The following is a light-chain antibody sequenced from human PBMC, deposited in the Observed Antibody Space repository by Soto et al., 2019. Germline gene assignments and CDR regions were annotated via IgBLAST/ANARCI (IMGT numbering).Light chain of an antibody. CDR1: QSLNSFY. Sequence: IVLTQSPGTLYLYPGERATLSCRSSQSLNSFYLAWYQQKPGQAPRLLIYGSSNRATGIPDRFSGSGSGTDFTLTISRLDPEDFAVYYCQQYDISPRTFGQGTKVDI. V-gene: IGKV3-20*01. J-gene: IGKJ1*01. CDR2: GSS. CDR3: QQYDISPRT.